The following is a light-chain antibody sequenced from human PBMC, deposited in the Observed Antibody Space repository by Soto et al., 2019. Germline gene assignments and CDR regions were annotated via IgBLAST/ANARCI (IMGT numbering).Light chain of an antibody. CDR3: QQRANWPPT. CDR2: DAS. J-gene: IGKJ4*01. Sequence: EIVLTQSPATLSVSPGEGATLSCRASQSVNSHLAWYQQKPGQAPRLLIYDASNRATGIPARLSGSGSGTDFTLTISSLEPEDFAIYYCQQRANWPPTFGGGTKVEIK. V-gene: IGKV3-11*01. CDR1: QSVNSH.